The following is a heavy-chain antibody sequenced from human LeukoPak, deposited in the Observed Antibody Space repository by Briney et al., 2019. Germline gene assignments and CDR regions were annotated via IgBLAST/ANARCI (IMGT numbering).Heavy chain of an antibody. V-gene: IGHV5-51*01. CDR2: IYPADSGT. D-gene: IGHD4-23*01. J-gene: IGHJ4*02. CDR3: ARPQNSGVDY. Sequence: GESLQISCKASGYTFTSYWISWVRQMPGKGLEWMGIIYPADSGTRYSPSFQGQVTISADKSISTAYLHWSSLKASDTAMYYCARPQNSGVDYWGQGTLVTVSS. CDR1: GYTFTSYW.